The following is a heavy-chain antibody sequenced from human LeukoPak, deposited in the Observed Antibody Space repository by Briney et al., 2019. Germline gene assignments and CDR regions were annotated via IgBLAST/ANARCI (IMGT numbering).Heavy chain of an antibody. CDR1: GGSLKSYY. J-gene: IGHJ4*02. Sequence: PSETLSLTCSVSGGSLKSYYWSWIRQPPGKGLEWIGYIYYSGSTNYNPSLKSRVTISVDTSKNQFSLKLSSVTAADTAVYYCARRGNYFDYWGQGTLVTVSS. V-gene: IGHV4-59*08. CDR2: IYYSGST. CDR3: ARRGNYFDY.